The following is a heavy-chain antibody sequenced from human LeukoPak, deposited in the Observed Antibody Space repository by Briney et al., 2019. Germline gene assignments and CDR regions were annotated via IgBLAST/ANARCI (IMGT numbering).Heavy chain of an antibody. J-gene: IGHJ5*02. CDR3: ARATVVVVTNWFDP. D-gene: IGHD2-15*01. V-gene: IGHV3-48*01. CDR2: ISSSSSTI. Sequence: GGSLRLSCAASGFPFSDAWMSWVRQAPGKGLEWVSYISSSSSTIYYADSVKGRFTISRDNAKNSLYLQMNSLRAEDTAVYYCARATVVVVTNWFDPWGQGTLVTVSS. CDR1: GFPFSDAW.